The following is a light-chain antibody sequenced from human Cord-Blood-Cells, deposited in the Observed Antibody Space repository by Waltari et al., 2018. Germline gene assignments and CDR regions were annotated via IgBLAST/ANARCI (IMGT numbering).Light chain of an antibody. V-gene: IGLV2-14*01. CDR2: DVS. CDR1: SSDVGGYKY. J-gene: IGLJ2*01. Sequence: QSALTQPASVSGSPGQSITISCTGTSSDVGGYKYVSWYQQHPGKAPKLMIYDVSNRPSGVSNRFPGSKSGNTASLTISGLQAEDEADYYCSSYTSSSTLVFGGGTKLTVL. CDR3: SSYTSSSTLV.